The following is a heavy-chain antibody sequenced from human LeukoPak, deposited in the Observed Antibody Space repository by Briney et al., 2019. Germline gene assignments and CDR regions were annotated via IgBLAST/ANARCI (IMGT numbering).Heavy chain of an antibody. J-gene: IGHJ4*02. Sequence: PAGSLTLSCAASGFTFSSYAMSWVRQAPGKGLEWVSAISGSDGSTYYADSVKGRFTISRDNSKNTLYLQMNSLRAEDTAVYYCAKLRDGDPVGYFDYWGQGTLVTVSS. CDR2: ISGSDGST. D-gene: IGHD4-17*01. CDR3: AKLRDGDPVGYFDY. CDR1: GFTFSSYA. V-gene: IGHV3-23*01.